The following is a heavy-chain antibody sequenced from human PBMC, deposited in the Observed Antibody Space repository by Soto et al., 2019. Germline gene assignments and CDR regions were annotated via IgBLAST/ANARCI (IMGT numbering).Heavy chain of an antibody. D-gene: IGHD2-21*01. Sequence: EVQLVDSVGGLVHPGRSLRLSCAASGFTFDDDARHWVRQAPGKVREWVSGINWNSGRIAYVDPVKGRFTISRDNAKNSLYMQMNSLRAEDKAFCSCAKGYSDCPLDVWGQGTTVTVSS. CDR3: AKGYSDCPLDV. CDR2: INWNSGRI. J-gene: IGHJ6*02. V-gene: IGHV3-9*01. CDR1: GFTFDDDA.